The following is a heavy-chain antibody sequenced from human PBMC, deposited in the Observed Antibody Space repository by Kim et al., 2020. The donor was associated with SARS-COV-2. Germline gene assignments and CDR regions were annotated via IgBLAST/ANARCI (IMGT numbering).Heavy chain of an antibody. CDR2: IYSGGST. J-gene: IGHJ4*02. CDR3: ARNEPAAQYYFDY. D-gene: IGHD2-2*01. Sequence: GGSLRLSCAASGFTVSSNYMSWVRQAPGKGLEWVSVIYSGGSTYYADSVKGRFTISRDNSKNTLYLQMNSLRAEDTAVYYCARNEPAAQYYFDYWGQGTLVTVSS. V-gene: IGHV3-53*01. CDR1: GFTVSSNY.